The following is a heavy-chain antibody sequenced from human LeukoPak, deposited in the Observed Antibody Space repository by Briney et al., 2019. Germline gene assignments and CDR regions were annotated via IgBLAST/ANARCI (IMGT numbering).Heavy chain of an antibody. D-gene: IGHD2-2*01. J-gene: IGHJ3*02. CDR1: GGSISSSNW. CDR3: ARIPHPFSSYAVIRGAGHAFDI. Sequence: SGTLSLTCAVSGGSISSSNWWSWVRQPPGKGLEWIGEIYHSGSTNYNPSLKSRVTISVDKSKNQFSLKLSSVTAADTAVYYCARIPHPFSSYAVIRGAGHAFDIWGQGTMVTVSS. CDR2: IYHSGST. V-gene: IGHV4-4*02.